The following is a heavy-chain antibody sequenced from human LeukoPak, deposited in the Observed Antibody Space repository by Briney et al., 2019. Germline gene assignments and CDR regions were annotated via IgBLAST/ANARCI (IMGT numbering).Heavy chain of an antibody. V-gene: IGHV3-48*03. D-gene: IGHD5/OR15-5a*01. CDR3: AREVSTEDAFDI. J-gene: IGHJ3*02. CDR2: ISSSGSTI. Sequence: GGSLRLSCAASGFTFSSYEMNWVRQAPGKGLEWVSYISSSGSTIYYADSVKGRFTISRDNAKNSLYLQMNSLRAEDTAVYYCAREVSTEDAFDIWGQGTMVTVSS. CDR1: GFTFSSYE.